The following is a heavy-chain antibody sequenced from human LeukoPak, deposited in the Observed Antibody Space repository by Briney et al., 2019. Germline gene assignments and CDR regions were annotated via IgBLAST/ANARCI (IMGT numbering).Heavy chain of an antibody. V-gene: IGHV1-69*04. CDR3: ARDPYSSSMGYYHGMDV. J-gene: IGHJ6*02. D-gene: IGHD6-6*01. CDR2: IIPIFGIA. CDR1: GGTFSSYA. Sequence: SSVKVSCKASGGTFSSYAISWVRQAPGQGLEWMGRIIPIFGIANYAQKFQGRVTITADKSTGTAYMELSSLRSEDTAVYYCARDPYSSSMGYYHGMDVWGQGTTVTVSS.